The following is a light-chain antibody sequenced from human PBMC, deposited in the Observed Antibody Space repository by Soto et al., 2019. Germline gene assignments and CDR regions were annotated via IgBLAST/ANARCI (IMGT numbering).Light chain of an antibody. CDR3: QQLNSYPGFT. Sequence: DIQLTQSPSFLSASVGDRVTITCRASQGISSYLAWYQQKPGKAPKLLIYAASTLQSGVPPRFSGSGSGTEFPLTISSLQPEDFATYYCQQLNSYPGFTFGPGTKVDIK. J-gene: IGKJ3*01. CDR2: AAS. CDR1: QGISSY. V-gene: IGKV1-9*01.